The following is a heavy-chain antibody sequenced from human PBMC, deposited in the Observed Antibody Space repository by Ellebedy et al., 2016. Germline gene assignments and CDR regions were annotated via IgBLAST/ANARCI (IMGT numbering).Heavy chain of an antibody. CDR3: ARDGIYGLSNYGMDV. D-gene: IGHD1-26*01. CDR2: ISSSSSYR. Sequence: GESLKISXAASGFTFSSYSMNWVRQAPGKGLEWVSFISSSSSYRDYADSVKGRFSISRVNAKNALYLQMNSLRAEDTAVYYCARDGIYGLSNYGMDVWGQGTTVTVSS. CDR1: GFTFSSYS. J-gene: IGHJ6*02. V-gene: IGHV3-21*01.